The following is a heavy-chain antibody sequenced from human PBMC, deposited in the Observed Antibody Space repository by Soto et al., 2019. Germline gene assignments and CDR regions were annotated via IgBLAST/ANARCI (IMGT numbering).Heavy chain of an antibody. J-gene: IGHJ5*02. CDR1: DDSLSTYY. D-gene: IGHD2-15*01. CDR3: ARSAIPRGGWFRP. V-gene: IGHV4-4*07. CDR2: IYASGST. Sequence: SETLSLTCNVSDDSLSTYYWSWIRQPAGKGLEWIGRIYASGSTNYNPSLKGRVSMSVDTSKKQFSLKMISVTAADTAMYYCARSAIPRGGWFRPWGQGVLVTVSS.